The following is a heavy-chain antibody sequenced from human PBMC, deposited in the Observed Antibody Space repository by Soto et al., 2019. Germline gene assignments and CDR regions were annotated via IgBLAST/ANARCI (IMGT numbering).Heavy chain of an antibody. CDR3: AKDQGRIQRAVVPPKDYYYYGMDV. V-gene: IGHV3-7*01. CDR2: IKQYGSEK. J-gene: IGHJ6*02. CDR1: GFTFSSYW. Sequence: PGGSLRLSCAASGFTFSSYWMSWVRQAPGKGLEWVANIKQYGSEKYYVDSVKGRFTISRDNSKNTLYLQMNSLRAEDTAVYYCAKDQGRIQRAVVPPKDYYYYGMDVWGQGTTVTVSS. D-gene: IGHD2-2*01.